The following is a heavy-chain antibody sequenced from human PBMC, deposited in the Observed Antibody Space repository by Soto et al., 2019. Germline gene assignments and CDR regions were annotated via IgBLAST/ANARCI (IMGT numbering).Heavy chain of an antibody. CDR2: IYYSGST. CDR1: GGSISSYY. CDR3: ARHRVGYCSSTSCYTFDY. Sequence: SETLSLTCTVSGGSISSYYWSWIRQPPGKGLEWIGYIYYSGSTNYNPSLKSRVTISVDTSKNQFSLKLSSVTAADTAVYYCARHRVGYCSSTSCYTFDYWGQGTLVTVSS. V-gene: IGHV4-59*08. J-gene: IGHJ4*02. D-gene: IGHD2-2*01.